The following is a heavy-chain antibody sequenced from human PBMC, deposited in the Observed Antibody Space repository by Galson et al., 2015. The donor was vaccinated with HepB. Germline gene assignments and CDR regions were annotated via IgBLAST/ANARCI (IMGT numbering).Heavy chain of an antibody. J-gene: IGHJ4*02. V-gene: IGHV1-69*02. CDR1: GGTFSSYT. D-gene: IGHD4-17*01. CDR2: IIPILGIA. CDR3: ARVEQDYGDYVFDY. Sequence: SVKLSCKASGGTFSSYTISWVRQAPGQGLEWMGRIIPILGIANYAQKFQGRVTITADKSTSTAYMELSSLRSEDTAVYYCARVEQDYGDYVFDYWGQGTLVTVSS.